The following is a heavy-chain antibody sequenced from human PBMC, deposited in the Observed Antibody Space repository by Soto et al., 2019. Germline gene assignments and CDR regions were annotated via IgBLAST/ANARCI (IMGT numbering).Heavy chain of an antibody. Sequence: PGGSLRLSCAASGFTFSSYAMSWVRQVPGKGLEWVSAISGSGGSTYYADSVKGRFTISRDNSKNTLYLQMNSLRAEDTAVYYCAKALRIAAAGPYYYDSSGYFLYFDYWGQGTLVTVSS. CDR2: ISGSGGST. CDR3: AKALRIAAAGPYYYDSSGYFLYFDY. J-gene: IGHJ4*02. CDR1: GFTFSSYA. V-gene: IGHV3-23*01. D-gene: IGHD3-22*01.